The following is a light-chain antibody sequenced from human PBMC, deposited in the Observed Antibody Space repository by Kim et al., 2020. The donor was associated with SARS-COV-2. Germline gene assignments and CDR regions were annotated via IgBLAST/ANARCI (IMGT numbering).Light chain of an antibody. V-gene: IGLV1-44*01. CDR3: AAWDDSLVV. CDR1: SSNIGSNT. CDR2: SNN. Sequence: TPGQRVTISCSGSSSNIGSNTVNWYQQLPGTAPKLLIYSNNQRPSGVPDRFSGSKSGTSASLAISGLQSEDEADYYCAAWDDSLVVFGGGTKLTVL. J-gene: IGLJ2*01.